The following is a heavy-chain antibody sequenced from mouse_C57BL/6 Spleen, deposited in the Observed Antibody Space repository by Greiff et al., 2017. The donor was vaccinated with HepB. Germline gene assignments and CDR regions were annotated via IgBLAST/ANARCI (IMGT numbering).Heavy chain of an antibody. CDR2: IDPSDSYT. D-gene: IGHD1-1*01. CDR3: GGSTTVERGYYFDY. V-gene: IGHV1-50*01. J-gene: IGHJ2*01. Sequence: QVQLQQPGAELVKPGASVKLSCKASGYTFTSYWMQWVKQRPGQGLEWIGEIDPSDSYTNYNQKFKGKATLTVDTSSSTAYMQLSSLTSEDSAVYYWGGSTTVERGYYFDYWGQGTTLTVSS. CDR1: GYTFTSYW.